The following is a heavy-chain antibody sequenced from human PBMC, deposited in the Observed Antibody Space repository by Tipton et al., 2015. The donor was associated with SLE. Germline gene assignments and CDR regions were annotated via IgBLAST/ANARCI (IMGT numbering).Heavy chain of an antibody. J-gene: IGHJ5*02. CDR3: ARSSQRVVLITVAGTRWFDP. CDR2: INHSGST. D-gene: IGHD6-19*01. V-gene: IGHV4-34*01. CDR1: GGSFSGYY. Sequence: TLSLTCAVYGGSFSGYYWSWIRQPPGKGLEWIGEINHSGSTNCNPSLKSRVTISVDTSKNQFSLKLSSVTAADTAVYYCARSSQRVVLITVAGTRWFDPWGQGTLVTVSS.